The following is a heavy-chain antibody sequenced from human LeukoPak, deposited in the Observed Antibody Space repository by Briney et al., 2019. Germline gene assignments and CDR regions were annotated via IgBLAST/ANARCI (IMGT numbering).Heavy chain of an antibody. J-gene: IGHJ4*02. CDR1: GGSISSSSYY. V-gene: IGHV4-39*07. CDR2: IYYSGST. CDR3: ASWPHWFTANDYFDY. D-gene: IGHD4/OR15-4a*01. Sequence: PSETLSLTCTVSGGSISSSSYYWGWIRQPPGKGLEWIGSIYYSGSTYYNPSLKSRVTISVDTSKNQFSLKLSSVTAADTAVYYCASWPHWFTANDYFDYWGQGTLVTVSS.